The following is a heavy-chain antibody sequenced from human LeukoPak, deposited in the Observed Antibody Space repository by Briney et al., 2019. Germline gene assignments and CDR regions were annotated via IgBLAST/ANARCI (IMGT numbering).Heavy chain of an antibody. CDR1: GFTFSSYG. J-gene: IGHJ4*02. CDR2: IRHDGSNK. CDR3: ARTHSMTTNYLPDY. Sequence: GGSLRLSCAASGFTFSSYGMNWVRQAPGKGLEWVAFIRHDGSNKYYADSVKGRFTISRDNAKNSLYLQMNSLRAEDTAVYYCARTHSMTTNYLPDYWGQGTLVTVSS. V-gene: IGHV3-30*02. D-gene: IGHD4/OR15-4a*01.